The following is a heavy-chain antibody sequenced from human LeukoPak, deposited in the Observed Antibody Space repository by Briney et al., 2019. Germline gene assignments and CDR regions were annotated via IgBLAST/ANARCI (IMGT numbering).Heavy chain of an antibody. CDR1: DDSVNTYY. CDR3: AMSNTVRRPFFDP. Sequence: KPSETLSLTCIGSDDSVNTYYCSWIRQAPGKGLEWIGYIYNRGSTEYNPSLKSRATISVDTSKNQFSLKLTSVTAADTAVYYCAMSNTVRRPFFDPWGQGTLVTVSS. D-gene: IGHD4-11*01. CDR2: IYNRGST. V-gene: IGHV4-59*02. J-gene: IGHJ5*02.